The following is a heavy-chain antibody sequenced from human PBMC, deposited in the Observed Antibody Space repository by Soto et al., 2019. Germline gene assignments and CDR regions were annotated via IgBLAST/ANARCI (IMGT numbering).Heavy chain of an antibody. CDR2: ITPFNGNT. Sequence: GASVKVSCKASGYTFTYRYLHWVRQAPGQALEWMGWITPFNGNTNYAQKFQDRVTITRDRSMSTAYMELSSLRSEDTAMYYCASSSPGYYYMDVWGKGTTVTVSS. V-gene: IGHV1-45*02. J-gene: IGHJ6*03. CDR1: GYTFTYRY. CDR3: ASSSPGYYYMDV. D-gene: IGHD3-10*01.